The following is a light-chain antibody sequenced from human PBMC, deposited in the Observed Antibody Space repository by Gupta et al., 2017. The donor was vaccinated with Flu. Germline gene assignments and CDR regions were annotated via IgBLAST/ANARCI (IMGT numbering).Light chain of an antibody. CDR2: KDT. J-gene: IGLJ1*01. CDR3: QSAYSTSTDYV. CDR1: ALLNKY. Sequence: QTASITCSGDALLNKYVYWFQQKPGQSPVLLMYKDTERPSGIPERFSASGSGTTVTLTISGVQAEDEADYYCQSAYSTSTDYVFGAGTKVTVL. V-gene: IGLV3-25*03.